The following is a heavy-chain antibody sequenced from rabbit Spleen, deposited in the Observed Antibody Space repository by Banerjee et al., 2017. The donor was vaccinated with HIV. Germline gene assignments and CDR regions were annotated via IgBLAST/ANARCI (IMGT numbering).Heavy chain of an antibody. CDR1: AFFFSSYYY. J-gene: IGHJ6*01. Sequence: QSLEESGGDLVKPGASLTLPCSASAFFFSSYYYMCWVRHDPGKGLEWIACIDTGSRDFTDYASWAKGRFTISKTSSTTVTLQMTSLTVADTATYFCARDTGSSFSSYGMDLWGPGTLVTVS. CDR3: ARDTGSSFSSYGMDL. D-gene: IGHD8-1*01. CDR2: IDTGSRDFT. V-gene: IGHV1S40*01.